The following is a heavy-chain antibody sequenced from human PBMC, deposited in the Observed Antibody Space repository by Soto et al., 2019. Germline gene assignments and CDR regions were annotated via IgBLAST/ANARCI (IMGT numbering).Heavy chain of an antibody. CDR2: IYPGDSDT. J-gene: IGHJ5*02. Sequence: GESLKISCKASGYGFTIYWIGWVRQMPGKGLEWMGIIYPGDSDTRYSPSFQGQVTISADKSISTAYLQWSSLKDSDTAVYYCARQPTRTTVLLGQILANDWFDPWGQGTLVTVSS. CDR3: ARQPTRTTVLLGQILANDWFDP. D-gene: IGHD4-17*01. CDR1: GYGFTIYW. V-gene: IGHV5-51*01.